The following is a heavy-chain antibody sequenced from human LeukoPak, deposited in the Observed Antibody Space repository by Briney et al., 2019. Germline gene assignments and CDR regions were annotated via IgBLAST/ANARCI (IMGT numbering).Heavy chain of an antibody. J-gene: IGHJ4*02. CDR1: GGSFSGYY. CDR3: ARRWIQLWLKQEFDY. CDR2: INHSGST. D-gene: IGHD5-18*01. V-gene: IGHV4-34*01. Sequence: SETLSLTCAVYGGSFSGYYWSWIRQPPGKGLEWIGEINHSGSTNYNPSLKSRVTISVDTSKNQFSLKLSSVTAADTAVYYCARRWIQLWLKQEFDYWGQGTLVTVSS.